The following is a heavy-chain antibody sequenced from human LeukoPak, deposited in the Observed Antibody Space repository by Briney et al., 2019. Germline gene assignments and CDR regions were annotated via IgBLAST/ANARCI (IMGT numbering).Heavy chain of an antibody. Sequence: PPESLCDTCGEPRDSPTSHTRSGVCQRPRKRLEWIVHIYYDGSTKYNPSLKRRVTLSVDTTKNQFSLKLSSVTTADTAVYYCARGRALNYYYMDVWGKGTTVTASS. V-gene: IGHV4-59*11. CDR3: ARGRALNYYYMDV. CDR1: RDSPTSHT. CDR2: IYYDGST. J-gene: IGHJ6*03.